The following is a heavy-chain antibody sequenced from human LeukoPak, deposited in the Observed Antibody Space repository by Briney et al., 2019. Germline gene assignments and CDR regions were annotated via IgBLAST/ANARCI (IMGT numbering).Heavy chain of an antibody. CDR3: ARGLRRDVGAIVVVPAANSLVQ. CDR1: GYTFTSYY. V-gene: IGHV1-46*01. J-gene: IGHJ4*02. Sequence: ASVKVSCTASGYTFTSYYMHWVRQAPGQGLEWMGIINPSGGSTSYAQKFQGRVTMTRDTSTSTVYMELSSLRSEDTAVYYCARGLRRDVGAIVVVPAANSLVQWGQGTLVTVSS. CDR2: INPSGGST. D-gene: IGHD2-2*01.